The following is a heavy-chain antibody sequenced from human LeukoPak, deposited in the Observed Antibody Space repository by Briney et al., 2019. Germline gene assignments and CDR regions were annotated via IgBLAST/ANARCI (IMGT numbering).Heavy chain of an antibody. D-gene: IGHD3-10*01. CDR1: GGSISSGGYS. CDR3: ASRRGPSIVGSGRQTYYYYYGMDV. CDR2: IYDSGSA. V-gene: IGHV4-30-2*01. Sequence: SQTLSLTCAVSGGSISSGGYSWSWIRQPPGKGLEWIGYIYDSGSAYYNPSLKGRVTISVDTSKNQFSLRLSSVTAADTAVYYCASRRGPSIVGSGRQTYYYYYGMDVWGQGTTVTVSS. J-gene: IGHJ6*02.